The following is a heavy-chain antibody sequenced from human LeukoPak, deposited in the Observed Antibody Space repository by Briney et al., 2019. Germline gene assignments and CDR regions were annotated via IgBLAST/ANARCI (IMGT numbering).Heavy chain of an antibody. CDR1: VFTFAEYS. Sequence: GSLRLSCAASVFTFAEYSTSSVCQTPRKRLECVSGIILNVGSTGYAHSVKGRFTVSRDDPNKSIYLQMNSLLSKYTACNHGARGGGGNRQGQFDYWGQGTLVTVSS. D-gene: IGHD4-23*01. J-gene: IGHJ4*01. V-gene: IGHV3-20*01. CDR3: ARGGGGNRQGQFDY. CDR2: IILNVGST.